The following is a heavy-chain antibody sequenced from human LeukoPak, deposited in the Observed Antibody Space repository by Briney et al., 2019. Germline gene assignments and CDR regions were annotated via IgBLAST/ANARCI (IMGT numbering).Heavy chain of an antibody. Sequence: PGGPLTLSCAASGFTFSSHWMLWLRHAPGKGLVWVSRINSDGSSTSYADSVQGRFTISRDNAKNTLYLQMNSLRAEDTAVYYCARVSDSADFDYWGQGTLVTVSS. CDR1: GFTFSSHW. J-gene: IGHJ4*02. D-gene: IGHD2-21*02. CDR2: INSDGSST. V-gene: IGHV3-74*01. CDR3: ARVSDSADFDY.